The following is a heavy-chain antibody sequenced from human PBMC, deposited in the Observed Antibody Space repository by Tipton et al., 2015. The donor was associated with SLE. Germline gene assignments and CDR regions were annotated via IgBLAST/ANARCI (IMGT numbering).Heavy chain of an antibody. D-gene: IGHD4-17*01. CDR1: GGSISSHY. CDR3: ARDDPTGDAFDI. Sequence: TLSLTCTVSGGSISSHYWSWIRQPPGKGLEWSGYIYYSGTTNYNPSLKSRVTISVDTSKNQFSLKLSSVTAADTAVYYCARDDPTGDAFDIWGQGTMVTVSS. V-gene: IGHV4-59*11. CDR2: IYYSGTT. J-gene: IGHJ3*02.